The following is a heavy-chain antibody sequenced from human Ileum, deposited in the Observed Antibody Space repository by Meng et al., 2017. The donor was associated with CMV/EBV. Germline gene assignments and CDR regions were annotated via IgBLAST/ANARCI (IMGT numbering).Heavy chain of an antibody. Sequence: QVGLQESGPGLVKPSETLSLPCTVSGGSMSSYYWSWIRQPAGKGLEWIGRIYTSGSSNYNSSLKSRVTMSVDTSKNQFSMKLNSVTAADTAVYYCAREGPTDWGRALDYWGQGTLVTVSS. D-gene: IGHD7-27*01. J-gene: IGHJ4*02. CDR3: AREGPTDWGRALDY. V-gene: IGHV4-4*07. CDR2: IYTSGSS. CDR1: GGSMSSYY.